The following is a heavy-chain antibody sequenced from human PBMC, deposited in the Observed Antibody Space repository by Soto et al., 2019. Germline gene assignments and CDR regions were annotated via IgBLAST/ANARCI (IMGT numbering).Heavy chain of an antibody. CDR1: GFTFTSYG. CDR2: ISYDGSNE. Sequence: PGGSLRLSCAASGFTFTSYGMHWVRQAPGKGLEWVAVISYDGSNEYYADSVEGRFTISRDNSKNTLYLQMNNLRTEDTSVYYCAKTYNGDLDYWGQGTLVTVSS. D-gene: IGHD2-8*01. J-gene: IGHJ4*02. CDR3: AKTYNGDLDY. V-gene: IGHV3-30*18.